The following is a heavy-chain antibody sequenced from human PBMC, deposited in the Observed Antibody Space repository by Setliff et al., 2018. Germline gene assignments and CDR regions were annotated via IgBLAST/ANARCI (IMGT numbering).Heavy chain of an antibody. Sequence: SETLSLTCTVSGGSISSSSHYWGWIRQPPGKGLEWIGSIYYTGSTYYNPSLKSRVTMSVDTSKRQFSLKLGSATAADTAVYYCARDADNYDTSENPIFDYWGQGTLVTVSS. CDR2: IYYTGST. V-gene: IGHV4-39*07. J-gene: IGHJ4*02. CDR1: GGSISSSSHY. CDR3: ARDADNYDTSENPIFDY. D-gene: IGHD3-22*01.